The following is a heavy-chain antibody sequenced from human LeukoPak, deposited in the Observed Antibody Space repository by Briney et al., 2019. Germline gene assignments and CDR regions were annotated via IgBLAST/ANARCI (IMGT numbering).Heavy chain of an antibody. V-gene: IGHV3-48*01. D-gene: IGHD2-21*02. CDR2: ISYDSAIK. CDR3: VRDNPRCCGVVPANIDDY. CDR1: GFIIARDS. J-gene: IGHJ4*02. Sequence: GGSLRLSCAASGFIIARDSMNWVRQAPGKGLEWITYISYDSAIKYYADSVRGRFAISRDNAENSLYLQMHSLNAEDTAVYFCVRDNPRCCGVVPANIDDYWGQGALVTVSS.